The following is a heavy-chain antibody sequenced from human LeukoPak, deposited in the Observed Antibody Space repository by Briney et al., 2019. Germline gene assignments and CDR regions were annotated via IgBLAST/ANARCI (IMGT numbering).Heavy chain of an antibody. CDR3: ARVRDSSGYYFVNYFDK. J-gene: IGHJ4*02. V-gene: IGHV3-33*01. CDR1: GSTFSSYG. CDR2: IWSDGSIK. Sequence: PGRSLRLSCAASGSTFSSYGMHWVRQAPGKGLEWVAVIWSDGSIKYYADSVKGRFTISRDNAQNSLYLQMNSLRDEDTAVYYCARVRDSSGYYFVNYFDKWGQGTLVTVSS. D-gene: IGHD3-22*01.